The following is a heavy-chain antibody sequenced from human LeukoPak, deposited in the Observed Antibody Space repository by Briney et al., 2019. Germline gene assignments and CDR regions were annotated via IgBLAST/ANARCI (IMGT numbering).Heavy chain of an antibody. CDR1: GRSFSRYA. CDR3: ARVVTPRYCSTPSCYWKGWFDP. Sequence: ASVKVSCKASGRSFSRYAMSWVRQAPGEGLEWMGGVIHIFGTASFAQKFQGRVTITADESTGTAYMELSSLRSEDTAVYYCARVVTPRYCSTPSCYWKGWFDPWGQGTLVTVSS. V-gene: IGHV1-69*13. D-gene: IGHD2-2*01. J-gene: IGHJ5*02. CDR2: VIHIFGTA.